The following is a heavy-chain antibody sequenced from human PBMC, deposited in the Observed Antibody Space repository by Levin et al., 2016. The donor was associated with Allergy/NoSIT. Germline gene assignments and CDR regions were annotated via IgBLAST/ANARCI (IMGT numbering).Heavy chain of an antibody. CDR2: IIPTIGTT. Sequence: SVKVSCKASGGTFNNYAITWVRQAPGQGLEWMGGIIPTIGTTKYAQKFQGRVTITADDSTGTANMELSSLRSDDTAVYYCARERRLYYLDVWGQGTTVTVSS. CDR3: ARERRLYYLDV. D-gene: IGHD2-21*01. V-gene: IGHV1-69*13. J-gene: IGHJ6*03. CDR1: GGTFNNYA.